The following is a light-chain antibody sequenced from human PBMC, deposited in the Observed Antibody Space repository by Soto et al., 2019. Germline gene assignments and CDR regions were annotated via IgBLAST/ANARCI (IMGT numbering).Light chain of an antibody. Sequence: DIQMTQSPSSLSASVGDRVTITCRASQSISNYLNWYQQKPGKAPKLLIFAASNLQSGVPSRFSGSGSGTDFTLTISSLQPEDFATYYCQERYNTLTFTLGPGTKVDIK. CDR2: AAS. CDR3: QERYNTLTFT. V-gene: IGKV1-39*01. J-gene: IGKJ3*01. CDR1: QSISNY.